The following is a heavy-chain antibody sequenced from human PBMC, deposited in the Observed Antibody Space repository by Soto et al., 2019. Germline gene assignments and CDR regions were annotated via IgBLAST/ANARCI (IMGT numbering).Heavy chain of an antibody. D-gene: IGHD3-10*01. V-gene: IGHV3-73*01. J-gene: IGHJ3*02. CDR2: IRSKANSYAT. CDR3: TRQYGSGSYSAFDI. CDR1: GFTFSCSA. Sequence: GGSLRLSCAASGFTFSCSAMHWVRQASGRGLEWVGRIRSKANSYATAYAASVKGRFTISRDDSKNTAYLQMNSLKTEDTAVYYCTRQYGSGSYSAFDIWGQGTMVTVSS.